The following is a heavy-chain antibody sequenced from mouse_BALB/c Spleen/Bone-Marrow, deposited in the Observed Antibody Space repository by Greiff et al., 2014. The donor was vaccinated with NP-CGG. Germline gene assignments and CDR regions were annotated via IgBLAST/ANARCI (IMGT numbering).Heavy chain of an antibody. J-gene: IGHJ4*01. V-gene: IGHV14-3*02. CDR3: ARYYYGSSYAMDY. CDR2: IDPANGNT. Sequence: EVQLVESGAELVKPGASVKLSCTASGFNIKDTYMHWVKQRPEQSLEWIGRIDPANGNTKYDPKFQGKATITADTSSNTAYLQLSSLTSEDTAVYYCARYYYGSSYAMDYWGQGTSVTVSS. CDR1: GFNIKDTY. D-gene: IGHD1-1*01.